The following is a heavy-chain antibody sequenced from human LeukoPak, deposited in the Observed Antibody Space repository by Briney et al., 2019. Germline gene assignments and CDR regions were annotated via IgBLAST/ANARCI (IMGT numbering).Heavy chain of an antibody. CDR1: GFTVSSNY. CDR2: IYSGGST. V-gene: IGHV3-53*01. J-gene: IGHJ5*02. D-gene: IGHD3-9*01. CDR3: ARGYDILTGYYNGFDP. Sequence: PGGSLRLSCAASGFTVSSNYMSWVRQAPGKGLEWVSVIYSGGSTYYADSVKGRFTISRDNSKNTLYLQMNSLRAEDTAVYYCARGYDILTGYYNGFDPWGQGTLVTVSS.